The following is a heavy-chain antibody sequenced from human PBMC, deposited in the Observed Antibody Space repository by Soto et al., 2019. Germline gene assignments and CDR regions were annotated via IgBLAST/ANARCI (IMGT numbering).Heavy chain of an antibody. CDR3: AHAYGGTSWTNDAFDV. V-gene: IGHV2-5*02. J-gene: IGHJ3*01. CDR2: IYWDDDK. CDR1: GFSLSSDGVG. Sequence: QITLKESGPTLVKPTQTLTLTCTVSGFSLSSDGVGVAWIRQPPGKALEWLALIYWDDDKRYSPSLKTRLTISKDTSKNQVVLTMTNMDPVDTATYYCAHAYGGTSWTNDAFDVWGQGTVVTVSS. D-gene: IGHD2-2*01.